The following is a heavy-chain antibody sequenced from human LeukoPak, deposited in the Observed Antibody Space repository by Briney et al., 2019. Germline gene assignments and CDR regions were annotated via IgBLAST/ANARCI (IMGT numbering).Heavy chain of an antibody. CDR1: GFTFSSYW. Sequence: PGGSLRLSCAASGFTFSSYWMSWVRQAPGKGLEWVANIKQDGSEKYYVDSVKGRFTISRDNAKNSLYLQMNSLRAEDTAVYYCARDRSVGVLPAPPFDFWGQGTLVTVSS. V-gene: IGHV3-7*03. J-gene: IGHJ4*02. CDR2: IKQDGSEK. CDR3: ARDRSVGVLPAPPFDF. D-gene: IGHD6-6*01.